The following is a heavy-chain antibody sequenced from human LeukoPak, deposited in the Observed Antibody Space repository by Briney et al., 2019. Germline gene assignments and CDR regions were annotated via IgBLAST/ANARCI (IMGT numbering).Heavy chain of an antibody. CDR2: IWYDGSNK. V-gene: IGHV3-33*08. J-gene: IGHJ5*02. Sequence: GGSLRLSCAASGFTFSNYAMSWVRQAPGKGLEWVAVIWYDGSNKYYADSVKGRFTISRDTSKNTLYLQMNSLRAEDTAVYYCARKVSGSNWFDPWGQGTLVTVSS. CDR3: ARKVSGSNWFDP. CDR1: GFTFSNYA. D-gene: IGHD1-14*01.